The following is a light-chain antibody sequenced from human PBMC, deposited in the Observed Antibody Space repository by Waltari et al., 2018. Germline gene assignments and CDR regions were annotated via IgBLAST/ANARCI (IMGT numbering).Light chain of an antibody. CDR2: GAS. Sequence: EIVMTQSPATLSVSPGERATLSCRASQSVSSNLAWYQQKPGQAPRLLIYGASPRATGIPARCSGSGSGTEFTLTISSLQSEDFAVYYCQQYNNWLWTFGQGTKVEIK. V-gene: IGKV3-15*01. CDR1: QSVSSN. CDR3: QQYNNWLWT. J-gene: IGKJ1*01.